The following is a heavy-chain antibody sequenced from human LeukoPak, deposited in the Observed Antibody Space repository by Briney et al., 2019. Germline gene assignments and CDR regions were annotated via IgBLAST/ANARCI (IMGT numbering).Heavy chain of an antibody. J-gene: IGHJ4*02. D-gene: IGHD2-15*01. Sequence: PSETPSLTCSVSGDSVTSYYWSWIRQPPGEGLEWIGYVSYDGTTNYTPSLRSRVIMAVDTAKNQISLSLRSVTAADTAVYYFARLDCSGDGCYNHWGQGTLVSVSS. CDR3: ARLDCSGDGCYNH. V-gene: IGHV4-59*02. CDR2: VSYDGTT. CDR1: GDSVTSYY.